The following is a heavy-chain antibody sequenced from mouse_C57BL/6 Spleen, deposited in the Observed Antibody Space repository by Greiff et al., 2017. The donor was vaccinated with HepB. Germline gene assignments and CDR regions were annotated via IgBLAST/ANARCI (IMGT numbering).Heavy chain of an antibody. J-gene: IGHJ2*01. CDR3: ARGVGSGLHYFDY. V-gene: IGHV1-64*01. Sequence: VQLQQSGAELVKPGASVKLSCKASGYTFTSYWMHWVKQRPGQGLEWIGMIHPNSGSTNYNEKFKSKATLTVDKSSTTAYMQLSSLTSEDSAVYYCARGVGSGLHYFDYWGQGTTLTVSS. CDR2: IHPNSGST. D-gene: IGHD1-1*01. CDR1: GYTFTSYW.